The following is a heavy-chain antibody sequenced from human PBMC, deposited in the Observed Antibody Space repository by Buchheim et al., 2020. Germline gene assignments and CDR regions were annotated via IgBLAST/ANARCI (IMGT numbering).Heavy chain of an antibody. D-gene: IGHD3-16*01. V-gene: IGHV3-11*05. CDR1: GFGFSDSY. CDR3: ARDWGSAYELTRYFDP. J-gene: IGHJ5*02. Sequence: QVQLVESGGGLVKPGGSLRLSCAASGFGFSDSYMSWIRQSPVKGLEWVSYISGSGEYTNYAAFVKGRFTISRDNARNSVYLQMNRLSVEDTAVYYCARDWGSAYELTRYFDPWGQGTL. CDR2: ISGSGEYT.